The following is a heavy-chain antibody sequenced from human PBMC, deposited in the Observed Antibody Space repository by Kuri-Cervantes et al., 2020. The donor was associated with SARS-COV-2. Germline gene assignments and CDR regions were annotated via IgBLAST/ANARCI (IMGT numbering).Heavy chain of an antibody. CDR1: GFTFSSYS. CDR2: ISSSSSYI. CDR3: ARVLKESKGMDFDY. D-gene: IGHD2/OR15-2a*01. V-gene: IGHV3-21*01. J-gene: IGHJ4*02. Sequence: GESLKISCAASGFTFSSYSMNWVRQAPGKGLEWVSSISSSSSYIYYADSVKGRFTISRDNAKNSLYLQMNSLRAEDTAVYYCARVLKESKGMDFDYWGQGTLVTVSS.